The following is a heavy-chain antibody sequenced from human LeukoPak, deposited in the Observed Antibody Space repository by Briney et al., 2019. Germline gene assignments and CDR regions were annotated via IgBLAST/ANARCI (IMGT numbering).Heavy chain of an antibody. CDR1: GYTFTCYG. V-gene: IGHV1-18*01. Sequence: GASVKVSCKASGYTFTCYGISWVRQAPGQGLEWMGWISAYSGNTYYAQKLQGRVTMTTDTSTSTAYMELRSLRSDDTAVYYCARDGRVGYFQHWGQGTLVTVSS. CDR2: ISAYSGNT. J-gene: IGHJ1*01. D-gene: IGHD3-10*01. CDR3: ARDGRVGYFQH.